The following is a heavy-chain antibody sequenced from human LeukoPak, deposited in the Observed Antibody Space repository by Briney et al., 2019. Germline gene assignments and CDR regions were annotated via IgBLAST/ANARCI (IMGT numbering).Heavy chain of an antibody. Sequence: GGSLRLSCAASGFAFSSYAMSWVRQAPGKGLEWVSAISGSGGSTYYADSVKGRFTISRDNSKNTLYLQMNSLRAEDTAVYYCAKDVSTVYYCGMDVWGQGTTVTVSS. CDR2: ISGSGGST. V-gene: IGHV3-23*01. J-gene: IGHJ6*02. D-gene: IGHD4-11*01. CDR1: GFAFSSYA. CDR3: AKDVSTVYYCGMDV.